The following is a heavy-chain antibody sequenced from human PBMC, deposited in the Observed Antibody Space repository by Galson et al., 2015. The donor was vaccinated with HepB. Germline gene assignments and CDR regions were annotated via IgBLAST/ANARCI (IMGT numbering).Heavy chain of an antibody. CDR2: INGDGSST. CDR3: TRGISGNYGRFDP. J-gene: IGHJ5*02. D-gene: IGHD1-26*01. CDR1: GFTFTSDW. Sequence: LRLSCAASGFTFTSDWMHWVRQAPGKGLVWVSRINGDGSSTNYADSVKGRFTISRDNARNTLYLQMNSLTAEDTALYYCTRGISGNYGRFDPWGQGTLVTVSS. V-gene: IGHV3-74*01.